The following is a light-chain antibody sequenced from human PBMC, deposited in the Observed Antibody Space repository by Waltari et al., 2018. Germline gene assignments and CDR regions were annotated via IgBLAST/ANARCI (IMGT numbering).Light chain of an antibody. CDR2: KAS. J-gene: IGKJ2*01. CDR3: QQYSSYSGT. CDR1: QTINNW. Sequence: DIQMTQSPSTLSASVGDRVTITCRASQTINNWLAWYQQKSGKAPKRLIHKASTLHSGVPSRFSGSGSGTEFTLTISSLQPDDFATYYCQQYSSYSGTLGQGTKVDIK. V-gene: IGKV1-5*03.